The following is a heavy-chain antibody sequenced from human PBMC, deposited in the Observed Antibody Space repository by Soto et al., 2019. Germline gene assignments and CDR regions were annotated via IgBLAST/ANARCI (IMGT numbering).Heavy chain of an antibody. CDR2: INSDGTTT. V-gene: IGHV3-74*01. CDR3: ARGIKNYYGVDV. Sequence: EVQLVESGGDLVQPGGSLRLSCAASGFTFTSYWMHWVRQAPGKGLVWVSRINSDGTTTNYVESVTGRFTISRDNAKNTVYLQMNSLRAEDTAVYYCARGIKNYYGVDVWGQGTTVTVSS. CDR1: GFTFTSYW. J-gene: IGHJ6*02.